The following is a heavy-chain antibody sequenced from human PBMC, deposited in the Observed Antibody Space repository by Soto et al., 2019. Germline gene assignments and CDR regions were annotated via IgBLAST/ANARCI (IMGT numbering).Heavy chain of an antibody. CDR2: INHSGST. Sequence: KTSETLSLTCAVYGGSFSGYYWSWIRQPPGKGLEWIGEINHSGSTNYNPSLKSRVTISVDTSKNQFSLKLSSVTAADTAVYYCARGPWIQPRAGSFDYWGQGTLVTVSS. D-gene: IGHD5-18*01. J-gene: IGHJ4*02. CDR1: GGSFSGYY. V-gene: IGHV4-34*01. CDR3: ARGPWIQPRAGSFDY.